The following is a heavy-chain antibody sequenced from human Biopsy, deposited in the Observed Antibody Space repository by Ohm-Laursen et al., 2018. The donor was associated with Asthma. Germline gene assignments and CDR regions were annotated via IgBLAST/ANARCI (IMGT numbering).Heavy chain of an antibody. Sequence: SQTLSLTCTVGGAYIGSRDHHWSWIRQSPGTGLEWIGFVFWSGTTHYNRSLERRLSISIDTTRNEFSMTLRSVTAADTAVCFCARVASYGDLYFGIDVWGPGTTFSVS. CDR3: ARVASYGDLYFGIDV. CDR1: GAYIGSRDHH. J-gene: IGHJ6*02. CDR2: VFWSGTT. V-gene: IGHV4-30-4*01. D-gene: IGHD4-17*01.